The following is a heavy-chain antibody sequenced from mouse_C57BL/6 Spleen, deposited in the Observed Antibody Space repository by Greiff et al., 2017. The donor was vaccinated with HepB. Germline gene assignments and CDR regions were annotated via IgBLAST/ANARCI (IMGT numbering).Heavy chain of an antibody. Sequence: VKLLESGAELVRPGASVTLSCKASGYTFTDYEMHWVKQTPVHGLEWIGAIDPETGGTAYNQKFKGKAILTADKSSSTAYMELRSLTSEDSAVYYCTRRRLRLEYYFDYWGQGTTLTVSS. CDR1: GYTFTDYE. J-gene: IGHJ2*01. CDR3: TRRRLRLEYYFDY. V-gene: IGHV1-15*01. CDR2: IDPETGGT. D-gene: IGHD2-4*01.